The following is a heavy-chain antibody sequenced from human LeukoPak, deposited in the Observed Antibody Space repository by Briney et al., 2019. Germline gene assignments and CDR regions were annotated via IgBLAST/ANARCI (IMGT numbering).Heavy chain of an antibody. CDR3: ARDLGYCSGGSCYIRQNIRAAFDI. V-gene: IGHV4-34*01. CDR2: TNHSGTT. Sequence: ASETLSLTCAVYGGSFSGYYWSWIRQPPGKGLEWIGETNHSGTTNYNPSLKSRVTISVDTSKNQFSLKLSSVTAADTAVYYCARDLGYCSGGSCYIRQNIRAAFDIWGQGTMVTVSS. CDR1: GGSFSGYY. D-gene: IGHD2-15*01. J-gene: IGHJ3*02.